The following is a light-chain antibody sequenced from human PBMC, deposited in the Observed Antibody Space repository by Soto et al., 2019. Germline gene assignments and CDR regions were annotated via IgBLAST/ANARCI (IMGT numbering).Light chain of an antibody. CDR3: KQYNNCPWT. CDR1: QRVSSN. Sequence: EIVMTQSPATLSVSPGERATLSCRASQRVSSNLAWYQQKPGQAPRLLIYGASTRATGIPARFSGSGSGTEFTLTIRSLQSEDFAVYYCKQYNNCPWTFGQGTKVEIK. CDR2: GAS. J-gene: IGKJ1*01. V-gene: IGKV3-15*01.